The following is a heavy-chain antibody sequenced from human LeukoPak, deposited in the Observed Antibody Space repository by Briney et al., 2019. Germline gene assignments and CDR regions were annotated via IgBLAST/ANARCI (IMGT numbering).Heavy chain of an antibody. CDR1: GYTFTAYY. Sequence: ASVKVSCKASGYTFTAYYVHWVRQAPGQGLDWMGWINPNSGGTNYAQKFQGRVTMTRDTSISTAYMELSRLRSDDTAVYYCARGDHYDILTGYQTPSHLSDYWGQGTLVTVSS. CDR2: INPNSGGT. CDR3: ARGDHYDILTGYQTPSHLSDY. D-gene: IGHD3-9*01. J-gene: IGHJ4*02. V-gene: IGHV1-2*02.